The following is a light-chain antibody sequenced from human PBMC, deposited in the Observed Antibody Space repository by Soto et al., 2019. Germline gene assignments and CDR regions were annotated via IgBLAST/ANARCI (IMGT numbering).Light chain of an antibody. CDR1: QTISSW. J-gene: IGKJ5*01. CDR2: DAS. Sequence: DIQMTQSPSTLSGSVGDRVTITCRASQTISSWLAWYQQKPGKAPKLLIYDASRLETGVPSRFSGSVSGTEFTLTISSLQSEDFAVYYCQQYNNWPITFGQGTRLEI. V-gene: IGKV1-5*01. CDR3: QQYNNWPIT.